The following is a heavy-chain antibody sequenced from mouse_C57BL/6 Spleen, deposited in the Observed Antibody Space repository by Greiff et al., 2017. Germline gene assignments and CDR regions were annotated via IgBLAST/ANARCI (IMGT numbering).Heavy chain of an antibody. CDR3: ARGGGDGDYYAMDY. V-gene: IGHV1-52*01. CDR2: IDPSDSET. J-gene: IGHJ4*01. Sequence: QVQLQQPGAELVRPGSSVKLSCKASGYTFTSYWMHWVKQRPIQGLEWIGNIDPSDSETHYNQKFKDKATLTVDKSSSTAFMQLSSLTSEDSAVYYCARGGGDGDYYAMDYWSQGTSVTVSS. CDR1: GYTFTSYW.